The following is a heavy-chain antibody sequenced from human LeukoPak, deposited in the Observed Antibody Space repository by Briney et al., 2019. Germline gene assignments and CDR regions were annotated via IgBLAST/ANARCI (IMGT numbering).Heavy chain of an antibody. J-gene: IGHJ6*03. CDR2: IYTSGST. Sequence: SETLSLTCTVSGGSISSYYWSWIRQPAGKGLEWIGRIYTSGSTNYNPSLKSRVTMSVDTSKNQFSLKLSSVTAADTAVYYCARSFGGIAAAGPPYYYYYYMDVWGKGTTVTVSS. CDR3: ARSFGGIAAAGPPYYYYYYMDV. CDR1: GGSISSYY. V-gene: IGHV4-4*07. D-gene: IGHD6-13*01.